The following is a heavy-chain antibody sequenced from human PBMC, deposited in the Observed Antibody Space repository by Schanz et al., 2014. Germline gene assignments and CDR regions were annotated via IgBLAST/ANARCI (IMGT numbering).Heavy chain of an antibody. CDR3: VRDSFFAFDY. CDR2: VSRSTPDI. CDR1: GFSFGNYG. D-gene: IGHD3-3*01. Sequence: EVQLLESGGGLVQPGGSLRLSCEASGFSFGNYGMSWVRQAPGKGLEWVSYVSRSTPDIYYADSVKGRFTMSRDNAKNSVFLQMNSLRAEDTAVYYCVRDSFFAFDYWGQGTLDTVSS. J-gene: IGHJ4*02. V-gene: IGHV3-48*01.